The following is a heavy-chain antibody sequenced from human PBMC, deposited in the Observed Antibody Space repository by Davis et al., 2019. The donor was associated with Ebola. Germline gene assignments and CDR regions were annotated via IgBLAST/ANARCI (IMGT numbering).Heavy chain of an antibody. D-gene: IGHD3-10*02. CDR3: VRGGTHLGDMEYYVPDY. J-gene: IGHJ4*02. CDR1: GFAFGDYW. V-gene: IGHV3-74*01. Sequence: GESLKISCAASGFAFGDYWMHWVRQAPGKGLGWLSRINSDGRTRDYADSVKGRFTISRDNGKSTLYLQMSSLRVDDTAIYFCVRGGTHLGDMEYYVPDYWGQGALVTVSS. CDR2: INSDGRTR.